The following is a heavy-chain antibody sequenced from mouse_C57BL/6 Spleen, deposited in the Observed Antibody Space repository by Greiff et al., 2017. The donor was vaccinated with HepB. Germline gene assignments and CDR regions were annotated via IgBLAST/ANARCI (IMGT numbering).Heavy chain of an antibody. J-gene: IGHJ1*03. CDR1: GYSFTDYN. CDR3: ARSPGSSWYFDV. D-gene: IGHD1-1*01. V-gene: IGHV1-39*01. CDR2: INPNYGTT. Sequence: VHVKQSGPELVKPGASVKISCKASGYSFTDYNMNWVKQSNGKSLEWIGVINPNYGTTSYNQKFKGKATLTVDQSSSTAYMQLNSLTSEDSAVYYCARSPGSSWYFDVWGTGTTVTVSS.